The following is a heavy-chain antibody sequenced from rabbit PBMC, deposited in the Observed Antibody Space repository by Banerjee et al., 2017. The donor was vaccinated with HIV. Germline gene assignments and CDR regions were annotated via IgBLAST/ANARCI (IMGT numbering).Heavy chain of an antibody. CDR3: ARGIDIGTHLDL. CDR2: INPASVIT. CDR1: GFTLSSYW. V-gene: IGHV1S45*01. J-gene: IGHJ3*01. Sequence: QEQLEESVGGLVKPEGSLTLTCKASGFTLSSYWMWWVRQAPGKGLEWIACINPASVITDYASWAKGRFTISKTSSTTVTLQMTSLTAADTATYFCARGIDIGTHLDLWGPGTLVTVS.